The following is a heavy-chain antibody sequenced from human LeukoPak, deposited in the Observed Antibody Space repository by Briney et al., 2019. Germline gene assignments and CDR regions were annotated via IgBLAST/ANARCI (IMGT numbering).Heavy chain of an antibody. CDR1: GYTFTSYD. Sequence: ASVKVSCKASGYTFTSYDINWVRQATGQGLEWMGWMNHNSGNTGYAQKFQGRVTMTRNTSISTAYMELSSLRSEDTAVYYCARAPPITRGPFDPWGQGTLVTVSS. CDR3: ARAPPITRGPFDP. J-gene: IGHJ5*02. V-gene: IGHV1-8*01. CDR2: MNHNSGNT. D-gene: IGHD3-10*01.